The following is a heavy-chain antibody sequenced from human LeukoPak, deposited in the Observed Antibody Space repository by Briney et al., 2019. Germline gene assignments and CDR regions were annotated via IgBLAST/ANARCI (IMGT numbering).Heavy chain of an antibody. V-gene: IGHV1-18*01. CDR2: ISAYNGDT. Sequence: ASVKVSCKASGYTFTSYGISWVRQAPGPGLEWMGWISAYNGDTNYAQKLQGRVTMTTDTSTSTAYMQLRSLRSEHPAVYYCARDRLIVVVPAAIFYYYGMDVWGQGATVTVSS. J-gene: IGHJ6*01. CDR1: GYTFTSYG. CDR3: ARDRLIVVVPAAIFYYYGMDV. D-gene: IGHD2-2*01.